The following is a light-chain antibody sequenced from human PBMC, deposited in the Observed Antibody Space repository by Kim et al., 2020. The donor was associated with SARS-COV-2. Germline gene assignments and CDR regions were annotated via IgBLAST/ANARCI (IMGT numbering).Light chain of an antibody. V-gene: IGLV3-21*04. CDR2: YDS. Sequence: PGKTARLTCGGNNIGSKSGHWYQRTPGQAPVLVIYYDSDRPSGIPERFSRSNSGNTATLTISRVEAGDEADYFCQVWDSSSDHVVFGGGTQLTVL. CDR3: QVWDSSSDHVV. J-gene: IGLJ2*01. CDR1: NIGSKS.